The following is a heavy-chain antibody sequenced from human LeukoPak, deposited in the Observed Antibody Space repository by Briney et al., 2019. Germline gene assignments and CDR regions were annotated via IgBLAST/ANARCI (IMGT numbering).Heavy chain of an antibody. V-gene: IGHV4-39*07. CDR3: ARVTIFGVVIKD. CDR1: GGSISSSSYY. J-gene: IGHJ4*02. D-gene: IGHD3-3*01. CDR2: IYYSGST. Sequence: PSETLSLTCTVSGGSISSSSYYWGWIRQPPGKGLEWIGSIYYSGSTYYNPSLKSRVTISVDTSKNQFSLKLSSVTAADTAVYYCARVTIFGVVIKDWGQGTLVTVSS.